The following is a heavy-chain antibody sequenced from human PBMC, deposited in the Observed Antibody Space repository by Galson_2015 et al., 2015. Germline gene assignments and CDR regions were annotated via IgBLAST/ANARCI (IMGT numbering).Heavy chain of an antibody. V-gene: IGHV1-69*10. CDR1: GGTFSSYA. Sequence: SVKVSCKASGGTFSSYAISWVRQAPGQGLEWMGGIIPIFGIANYAQKFQGRVTITADKSTSTAYMELSSLRSEDTAVYYCARGGGYNTHFDYWGQGTLVTVSS. J-gene: IGHJ4*02. D-gene: IGHD5-24*01. CDR3: ARGGGYNTHFDY. CDR2: IIPIFGIA.